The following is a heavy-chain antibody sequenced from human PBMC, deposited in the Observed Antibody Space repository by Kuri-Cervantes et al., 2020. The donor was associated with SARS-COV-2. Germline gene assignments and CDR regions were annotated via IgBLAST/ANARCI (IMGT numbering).Heavy chain of an antibody. CDR3: ARDSITMVQGVTSDAFDI. CDR2: ISSSGSTI. V-gene: IGHV3-11*01. CDR1: GFTFSDYY. Sequence: GESLKISCAASGFTFSDYYMSWICQAPGKGLEWVSYISSSGSTIYYADSVKGRFTISRDNAKNSLYLQMNSLRAEDTAVYYCARDSITMVQGVTSDAFDIWGQGTMVTVSS. D-gene: IGHD3-10*01. J-gene: IGHJ3*02.